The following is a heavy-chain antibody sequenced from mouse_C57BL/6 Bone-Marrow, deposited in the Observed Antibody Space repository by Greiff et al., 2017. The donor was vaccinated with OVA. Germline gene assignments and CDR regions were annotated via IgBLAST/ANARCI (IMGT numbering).Heavy chain of an antibody. CDR2: IDPETGDT. J-gene: IGHJ2*01. CDR1: GFNIKDDY. Sequence: VQLQQSGAELVRPGASVNFSFPASGFNIKDDYMHWVKQRPEQGLEWIGWIDPETGDTEYASTFQGQAPLSADTSSTTAYLQLSSLTSEDTAVYYCTSHYYGSSYYFDYWGQGTTLTVSS. V-gene: IGHV14-4*01. D-gene: IGHD1-1*01. CDR3: TSHYYGSSYYFDY.